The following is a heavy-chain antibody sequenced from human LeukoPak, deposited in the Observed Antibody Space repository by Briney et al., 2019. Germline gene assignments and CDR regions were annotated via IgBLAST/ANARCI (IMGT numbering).Heavy chain of an antibody. V-gene: IGHV3-11*04. CDR2: ISSSGSTI. Sequence: GGSLRLSCAASGFTFSDYYMSWTRQAPGKGLEWVSYISSSGSTIYYADSVKGRFTISRDNAKNSLYLQMNSLRAEGTAVYYCARDYYYYYMDVWGKGTTVTVSS. J-gene: IGHJ6*03. CDR1: GFTFSDYY. CDR3: ARDYYYYYMDV.